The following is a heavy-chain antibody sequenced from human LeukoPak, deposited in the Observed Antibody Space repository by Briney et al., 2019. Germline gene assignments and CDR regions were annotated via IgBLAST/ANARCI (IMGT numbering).Heavy chain of an antibody. CDR1: GINLSRYK. D-gene: IGHD2-2*01. CDR2: ISSSSNFI. J-gene: IGHJ4*02. Sequence: GSLRLFCAASGINLSRYKLNWGRQAPREGLEWVSSISSSSNFIYYADSVKGRFTISRDNAKNTLYLQMNSLRAEDTAVYYCARDPPLGYCSSSSCPHLDYWGQGTLVTVSS. V-gene: IGHV3-21*01. CDR3: ARDPPLGYCSSSSCPHLDY.